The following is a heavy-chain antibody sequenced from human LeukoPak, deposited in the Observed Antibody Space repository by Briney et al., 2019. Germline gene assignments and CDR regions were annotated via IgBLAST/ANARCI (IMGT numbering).Heavy chain of an antibody. CDR2: IKQDGSEK. J-gene: IGHJ6*03. CDR1: GFTFSNYA. V-gene: IGHV3-7*04. CDR3: ARGSSSRYYYYYMDV. Sequence: GGSLRLSCAASGFTFSNYAMSWVRQAPGKGLEWVANIKQDGSEKYYVDSVKGRFTISRDNAKNSLYLQMNSLRAEDTAVYYCARGSSSRYYYYYMDVWGKGTTVTVSS.